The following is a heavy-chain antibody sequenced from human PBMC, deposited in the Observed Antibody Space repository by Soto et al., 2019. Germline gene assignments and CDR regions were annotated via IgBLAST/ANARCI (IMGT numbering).Heavy chain of an antibody. CDR2: IYYSGST. Sequence: QVQLQESGPGLVKSSQTLSLTCTVSGGSISSDGNYWSWIRQHPGKGLEWIGYIYYSGSTYYNPSPTSRVTISVDTSKNQFSLKLNSVTAADTAVYYCARARMVRGIIYYYGMDVWGQGTTVTVSS. J-gene: IGHJ6*02. V-gene: IGHV4-31*03. D-gene: IGHD3-10*01. CDR3: ARARMVRGIIYYYGMDV. CDR1: GGSISSDGNY.